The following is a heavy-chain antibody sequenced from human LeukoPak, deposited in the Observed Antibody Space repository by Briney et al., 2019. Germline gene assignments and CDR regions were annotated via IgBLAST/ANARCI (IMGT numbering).Heavy chain of an antibody. CDR1: GGSFSGYY. Sequence: SETLSLTCAVYGGSFSGYYWSWIRQPPGKGLEWIGEINRSGSTNYNPSLKSRVTISVDTSKNQFCLKLSSVTAADTAVYYCARWHYYGSGSYYEHAFDIWGQGTMVTVSS. V-gene: IGHV4-34*01. J-gene: IGHJ3*02. D-gene: IGHD3-10*01. CDR2: INRSGST. CDR3: ARWHYYGSGSYYEHAFDI.